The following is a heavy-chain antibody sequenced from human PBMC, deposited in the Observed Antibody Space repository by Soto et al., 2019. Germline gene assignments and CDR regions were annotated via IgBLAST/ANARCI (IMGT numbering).Heavy chain of an antibody. Sequence: EVQLVESGGGLVQPGGSLRLSCAASGFTFSSYSMNWVRQAPGKGLEWVSYISSSSSTIYYADSVKGRFTISRDNAKNSLYLQVNSLRAAETAVYYCARGAYYDFWGGYYTPYYYYYMDVWGKGTTVTVSS. J-gene: IGHJ6*03. V-gene: IGHV3-48*01. CDR1: GFTFSSYS. CDR3: ARGAYYDFWGGYYTPYYYYYMDV. CDR2: ISSSSSTI. D-gene: IGHD3-3*01.